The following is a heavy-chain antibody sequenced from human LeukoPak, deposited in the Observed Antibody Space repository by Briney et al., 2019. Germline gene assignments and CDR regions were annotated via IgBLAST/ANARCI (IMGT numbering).Heavy chain of an antibody. D-gene: IGHD3-16*01. CDR1: GGSISSSSYY. J-gene: IGHJ5*02. Sequence: SETLSLTCTVSGGSISSSSYYWGWIRQPPGKGLEWIGSIYYSGSTYYNPSLKSRVTISVDTSKNQFSLKLSSVTAADTAVYCCARTTGGEDWFDPWGQGTLVTVSS. V-gene: IGHV4-39*01. CDR3: ARTTGGEDWFDP. CDR2: IYYSGST.